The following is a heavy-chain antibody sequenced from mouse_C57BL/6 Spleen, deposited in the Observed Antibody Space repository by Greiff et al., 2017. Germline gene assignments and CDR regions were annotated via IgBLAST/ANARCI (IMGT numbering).Heavy chain of an antibody. D-gene: IGHD1-1*01. CDR3: ARSGITTVEAY. CDR2: IYPGSGST. Sequence: VQLQESGAELVKPGASVKMSCKASGYTFTSYWITWVKQRPGQGLAWIGDIYPGSGSTNYNEKFKSKATLTVDTSSSTAYMQLSSLTSEDSAVYYCARSGITTVEAYWGQGTLVTVSA. CDR1: GYTFTSYW. J-gene: IGHJ3*01. V-gene: IGHV1-55*01.